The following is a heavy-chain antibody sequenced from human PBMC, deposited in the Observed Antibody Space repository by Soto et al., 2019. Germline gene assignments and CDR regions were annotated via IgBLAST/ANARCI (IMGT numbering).Heavy chain of an antibody. CDR2: IGTAGDT. CDR1: GFTFSSYD. CDR3: ARVHSSGFHYYYGMDV. J-gene: IGHJ6*02. V-gene: IGHV3-13*01. D-gene: IGHD6-19*01. Sequence: PGGSLRVSCAASGFTFSSYDMHWVRQATGKGLEWVSAIGTAGDTYYPGSVKGRFTISRENAKNSLYLQMNSLRAGDTAVYYCARVHSSGFHYYYGMDVWGQGTTVTVSS.